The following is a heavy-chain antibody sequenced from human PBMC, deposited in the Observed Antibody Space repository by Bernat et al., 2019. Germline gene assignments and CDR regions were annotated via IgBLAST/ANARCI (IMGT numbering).Heavy chain of an antibody. V-gene: IGHV4-39*01. CDR3: GRNWLPDY. CDR2: IYYGGST. Sequence: QLQLQESGPGLVKPSETLSLTCTVSGDSISISSYYWGWIRQPPGKGLEWIGNIYYGGSTYYNPSFKSRVTISVDTSKNQFSLKLTSVTAADTAVYYCGRNWLPDYWGQGTLVTVSS. D-gene: IGHD5-12*01. J-gene: IGHJ4*02. CDR1: GDSISISSYY.